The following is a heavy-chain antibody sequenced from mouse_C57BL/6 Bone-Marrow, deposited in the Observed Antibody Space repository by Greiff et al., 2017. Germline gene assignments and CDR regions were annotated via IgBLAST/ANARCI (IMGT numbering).Heavy chain of an antibody. V-gene: IGHV5-17*01. CDR2: ISSGSSTL. J-gene: IGHJ3*01. CDR1: GFTFSDNG. CDR3: ARLLAY. Sequence: EVQLVESGGGLVKPGGSLKLSCAASGFTFSDNGMHWVRQAPEKGLEWVAYISSGSSTLYYADTVKGRFTISRYNAKNNLFLQMTGLRSEDTAMYYCARLLAYWGQGTLVTVSA.